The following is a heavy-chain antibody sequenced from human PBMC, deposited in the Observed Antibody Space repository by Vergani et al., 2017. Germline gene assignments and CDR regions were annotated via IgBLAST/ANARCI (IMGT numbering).Heavy chain of an antibody. CDR1: GFDFSQAW. CDR3: WDTNYANSWDF. J-gene: IGHJ4*02. CDR2: SKPKTEGGTT. Sequence: EVQLLESGGDLVQPGGSLRLSCAASGFDFSQAWMNWVRQSPGKGLEYIGLSKPKTEGGTTHYNAAMKGRVTISRDDSKSVLFLEMTNLAPEDTAVYYCWDTNYANSWDFWGQGSLVTVSS. D-gene: IGHD2-8*01. V-gene: IGHV3-15*05.